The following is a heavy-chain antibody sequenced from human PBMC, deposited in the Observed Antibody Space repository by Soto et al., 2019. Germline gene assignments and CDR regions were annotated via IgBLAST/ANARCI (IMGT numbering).Heavy chain of an antibody. CDR2: LIPIFTTP. Sequence: QVQLVQSGAEVKKPGSSVRVSCKASGGTFNNYAFNWVRQAPGQGLEWMGGLIPIFTTPHYAQKFQGRVTITADESTSTFYMELSYLRSEDTAIYFCARGSSSWFMAYLGQGTLVTVSS. D-gene: IGHD6-13*01. CDR1: GGTFNNYA. V-gene: IGHV1-69*12. J-gene: IGHJ4*02. CDR3: ARGSSSWFMAY.